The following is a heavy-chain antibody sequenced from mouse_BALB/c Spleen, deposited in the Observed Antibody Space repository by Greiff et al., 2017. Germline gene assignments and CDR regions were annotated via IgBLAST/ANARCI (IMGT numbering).Heavy chain of an antibody. V-gene: IGHV1-69*02. Sequence: QVQLQQPGAELVRPGASVKLSCKASGYTFTSYWINWVKQRPGQGLEWIGNIYPSDSYTNYNQKFKDKATLTVDKSSSTAYMQLSSPTSEDSAVYYCTRSQDLRLPYYFDYWGQGTTLTVSS. D-gene: IGHD1-2*01. CDR1: GYTFTSYW. CDR3: TRSQDLRLPYYFDY. J-gene: IGHJ2*01. CDR2: IYPSDSYT.